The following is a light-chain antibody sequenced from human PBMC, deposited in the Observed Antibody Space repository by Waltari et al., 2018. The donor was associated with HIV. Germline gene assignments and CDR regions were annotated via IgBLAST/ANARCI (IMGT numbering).Light chain of an antibody. J-gene: IGLJ2*01. V-gene: IGLV8-61*01. CDR2: STN. CDR1: SGSVSTSYY. CDR3: VLYMGSGIRV. Sequence: QTVVTQEPSFSVSPGGTVTLTCGLTSGSVSTSYYPSWYQQTPGQAPRTLISSTNTLSSGVPDRFSGSILGNKAALTITGAQADDESDYYCVLYMGSGIRVFGGGTKLTVL.